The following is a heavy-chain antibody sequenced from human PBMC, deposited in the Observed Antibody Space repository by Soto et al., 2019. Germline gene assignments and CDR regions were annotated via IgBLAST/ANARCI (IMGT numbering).Heavy chain of an antibody. J-gene: IGHJ4*02. CDR3: ARSVAGSREMDYFDY. V-gene: IGHV2-5*02. CDR2: IYGDNDK. Sequence: QITLKASGPTLLKPTQTLTLTCSCSGFSLGTSGVAVGWIRQPPGKALEWLALIYGDNDKRYRSYLKNRLTITQDTSKNQVILKMTDMDPVDTATYYCARSVAGSREMDYFDYWGQGTLVTVSS. CDR1: GFSLGTSGVA. D-gene: IGHD3-10*01.